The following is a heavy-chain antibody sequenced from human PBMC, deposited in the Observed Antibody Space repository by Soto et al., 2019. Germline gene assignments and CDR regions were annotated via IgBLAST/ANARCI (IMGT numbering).Heavy chain of an antibody. J-gene: IGHJ4*02. CDR3: ARRYGASFDY. CDR1: GGSISSYY. Sequence: SETLSLTCTVSGGSISSYYWSWIRQPPGKGLEWIGYIYYSGSTNYNPSLKSRVTISVDTSKNQFSLKLSSVTAADTAVYYCARRYGASFDYWAQGTLVTGSS. CDR2: IYYSGST. V-gene: IGHV4-59*01. D-gene: IGHD4-17*01.